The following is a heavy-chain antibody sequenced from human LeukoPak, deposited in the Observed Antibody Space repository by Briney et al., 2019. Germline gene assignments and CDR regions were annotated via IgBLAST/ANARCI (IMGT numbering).Heavy chain of an antibody. J-gene: IGHJ6*03. Sequence: PGGSLRLSCAASGFSLSSYSMDWVRQAPGKGLEWVSGINWNGGSTGYADSVKGRFTISRDNAKNSLYLQMNSLRAEDTALYYCARAAIVVVTAGYYYMDVWGKGTTVTVSS. CDR2: INWNGGST. CDR3: ARAAIVVVTAGYYYMDV. CDR1: GFSLSSYS. V-gene: IGHV3-20*04. D-gene: IGHD2-21*02.